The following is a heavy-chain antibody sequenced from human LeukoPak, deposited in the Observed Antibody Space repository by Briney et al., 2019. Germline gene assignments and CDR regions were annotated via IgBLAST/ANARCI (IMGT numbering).Heavy chain of an antibody. J-gene: IGHJ5*02. Sequence: GGSLRLSCAASGFTFSTYAMSWVRQAPGKGLEWVSAISGSGGSTYYADSVKGRFTISRDNSKNTLYLQMNSLRAEDTAVYYCAKDGGFIVVVPAASFDPRGQGTLVTVSS. CDR2: ISGSGGST. CDR1: GFTFSTYA. V-gene: IGHV3-23*01. D-gene: IGHD2-2*01. CDR3: AKDGGFIVVVPAASFDP.